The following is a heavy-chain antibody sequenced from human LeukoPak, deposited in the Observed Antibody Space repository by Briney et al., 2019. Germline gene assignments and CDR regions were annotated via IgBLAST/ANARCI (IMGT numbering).Heavy chain of an antibody. CDR1: GFTFNKYW. CDR3: AKGYYYSGTYYLPFLDY. Sequence: PGGSLRLSYAASGFTFNKYWLTWVRQASGKGLEWVANINQDDSQIYYLESVEGRFTITRDNAKNSLHLQMNSLRAEDTAVYYCAKGYYYSGTYYLPFLDYCGQGTLVTVSS. D-gene: IGHD3-10*01. J-gene: IGHJ4*02. V-gene: IGHV3-7*02. CDR2: INQDDSQI.